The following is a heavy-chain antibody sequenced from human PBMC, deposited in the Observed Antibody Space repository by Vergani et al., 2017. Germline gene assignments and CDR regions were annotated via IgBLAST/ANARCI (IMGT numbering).Heavy chain of an antibody. D-gene: IGHD5-12*01. CDR2: IRGSGGST. CDR1: GFTFNHYA. Sequence: EVQLLESGGDLVQPGGSLRLSCAASGFTFNHYAMNWVRQAPGKGLEWVSGIRGSGGSTYYAGSVKGRFTISRDSSKNTLYLQINSLSAGDTAVYYCAKANPRNSGYDYLYYYHAMDVWGQGTTVTVSS. V-gene: IGHV3-23*01. CDR3: AKANPRNSGYDYLYYYHAMDV. J-gene: IGHJ6*02.